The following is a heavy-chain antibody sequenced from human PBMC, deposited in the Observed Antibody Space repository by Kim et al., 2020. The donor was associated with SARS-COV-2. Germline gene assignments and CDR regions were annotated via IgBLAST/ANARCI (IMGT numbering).Heavy chain of an antibody. V-gene: IGHV4-34*01. J-gene: IGHJ4*02. Sequence: NYNPSLKSRVTISVDTSKNQFSLKLSSVTAADTAVYYCARGLAVVTPFDYWGQGTLVTVSS. CDR3: ARGLAVVTPFDY. D-gene: IGHD2-15*01.